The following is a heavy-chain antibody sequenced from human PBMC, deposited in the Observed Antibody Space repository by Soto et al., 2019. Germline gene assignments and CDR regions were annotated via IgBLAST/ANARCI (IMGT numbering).Heavy chain of an antibody. CDR1: GGTFSSYA. V-gene: IGHV1-69*13. J-gene: IGHJ4*02. D-gene: IGHD5-12*01. Sequence: AASVKGSCKASGGTFSSYAISWVRQAPGQGLEWMGGIIPIFGTANYAQKFQGRVTITADESTSTAYMELSSLRSEDTAVYYCARSDPKRRDGYNYSDYWGQGTLVTVSS. CDR3: ARSDPKRRDGYNYSDY. CDR2: IIPIFGTA.